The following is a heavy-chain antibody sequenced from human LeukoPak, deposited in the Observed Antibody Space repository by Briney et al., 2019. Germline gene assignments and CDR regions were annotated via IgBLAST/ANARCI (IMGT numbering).Heavy chain of an antibody. CDR2: ISAYNGNT. D-gene: IGHD5-24*01. CDR1: GYTFTSYG. V-gene: IGHV1-18*01. J-gene: IGHJ4*02. Sequence: VASVKISCKASGYTFTSYGISWVRQASGQGLEWMGWISAYNGNTNYAQKLQGRVTMTTDTSTSTAYMELRSLRSDDTAVYYCARGVEMATDFDYWGQGTLVTVSS. CDR3: ARGVEMATDFDY.